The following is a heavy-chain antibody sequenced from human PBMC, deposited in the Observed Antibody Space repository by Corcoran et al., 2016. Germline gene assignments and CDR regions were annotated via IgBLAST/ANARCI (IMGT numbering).Heavy chain of an antibody. J-gene: IGHJ3*02. CDR1: GGSISSSSYF. Sequence: QMQLQESGPGLVKPSETLSLTCTVSGGSISSSSYFWGWIRQPPGKGLEWIGSIYYSGNTYYNPSLKSRVTISLDTPKNQFSRKLSSVTAADPAVYFCAEEGSEYGSRSTVGEPFDIWGQGTMVTVSS. V-gene: IGHV4-39*07. CDR3: AEEGSEYGSRSTVGEPFDI. D-gene: IGHD6-6*01. CDR2: IYYSGNT.